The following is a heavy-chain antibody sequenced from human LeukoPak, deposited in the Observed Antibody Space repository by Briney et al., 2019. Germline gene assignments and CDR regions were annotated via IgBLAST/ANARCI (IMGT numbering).Heavy chain of an antibody. D-gene: IGHD4/OR15-4a*01. Sequence: SVKVSCKASGGTLRNYGISWVRQAPGQGLEWMGRIIPMSGIVNYPQEFQGRVTITADKSTSTAYMELRSLRSDDTAVYYCARISAWLTLNWFDPWGQGTLVTVSS. V-gene: IGHV1-69*04. CDR1: GGTLRNYG. CDR2: IIPMSGIV. J-gene: IGHJ5*02. CDR3: ARISAWLTLNWFDP.